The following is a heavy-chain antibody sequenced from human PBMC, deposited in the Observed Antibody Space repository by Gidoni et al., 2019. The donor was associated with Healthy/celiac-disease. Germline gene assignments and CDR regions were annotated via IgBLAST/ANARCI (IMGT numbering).Heavy chain of an antibody. D-gene: IGHD1-7*01. CDR2: IIPIFGTA. Sequence: QVQLVQSGAEVKQPGSSVKVSCKASGGTFSSYAISWVRQAPGQGLEWMGGIIPIFGTANYAQKFQGRVTITADESTSTAYMELSSLRSEDTAVYYCARDLEKYNWNYVGAFDIWGQGTMVTVSS. CDR3: ARDLEKYNWNYVGAFDI. J-gene: IGHJ3*02. CDR1: GGTFSSYA. V-gene: IGHV1-69*01.